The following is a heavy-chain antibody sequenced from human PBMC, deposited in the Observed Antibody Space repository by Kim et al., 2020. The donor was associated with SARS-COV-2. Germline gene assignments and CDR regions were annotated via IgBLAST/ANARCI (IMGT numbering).Heavy chain of an antibody. D-gene: IGHD2-2*01. CDR2: GRT. CDR3: VRGSSWFDA. V-gene: IGHV4-30-2*05. J-gene: IGHJ5*02. Sequence: GRTDSNPSLKSRVFMSLDTSKSQFSLRLTSGTAADTAVYACVRGSSWFDAWGQGILVTVSS.